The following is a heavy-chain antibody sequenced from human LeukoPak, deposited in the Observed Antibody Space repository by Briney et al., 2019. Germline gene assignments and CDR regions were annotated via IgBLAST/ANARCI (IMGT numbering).Heavy chain of an antibody. CDR1: GGSISSGGYY. CDR2: IYYSGST. CDR3: ATGPYSSSWYGGFDY. D-gene: IGHD6-13*01. Sequence: NTSETLSLTCTVSGGSISSGGYYWSRIRQHPGKGLEWIGYIYYSGSTYYNPSLKSRVTISVDTSKNQFSLKLSSVTAADTAVYYCATGPYSSSWYGGFDYWGQGTLVTVSS. J-gene: IGHJ4*02. V-gene: IGHV4-31*03.